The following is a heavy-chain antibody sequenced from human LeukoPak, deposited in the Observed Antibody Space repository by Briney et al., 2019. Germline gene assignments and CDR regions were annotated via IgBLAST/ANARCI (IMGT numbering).Heavy chain of an antibody. CDR3: ARRYCSGGSCYGYFDY. CDR2: IKQDGSEK. CDR1: GFTFSSYW. Sequence: GGSLRLSCEASGFTFSSYWMSWVRQGPGRGLEWVANIKQDGSEKYYLDSVKGRFTISRDNAKNSLSLQMNSLRAEDTAVYYCARRYCSGGSCYGYFDYWGQGTLVTVSA. J-gene: IGHJ4*02. V-gene: IGHV3-7*01. D-gene: IGHD2-15*01.